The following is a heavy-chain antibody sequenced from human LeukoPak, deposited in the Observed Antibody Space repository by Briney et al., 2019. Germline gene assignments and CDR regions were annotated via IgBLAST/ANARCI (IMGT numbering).Heavy chain of an antibody. J-gene: IGHJ3*02. Sequence: PSETLSLTCTVSGGSISSYYWSWIRQPPGKGLEWIGYIYYSGSTNYNPSLKSRVTISVDTSKNQFSLKLSSVTAADTAVYYCARDGRIAAAGTRGNAFDIWGQGTMVTVSS. CDR2: IYYSGST. CDR3: ARDGRIAAAGTRGNAFDI. V-gene: IGHV4-59*01. D-gene: IGHD6-13*01. CDR1: GGSISSYY.